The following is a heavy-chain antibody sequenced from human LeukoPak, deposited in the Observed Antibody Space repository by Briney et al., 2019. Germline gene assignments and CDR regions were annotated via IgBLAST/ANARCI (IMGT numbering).Heavy chain of an antibody. CDR2: VYLGDSVT. CDR3: ARHKYSTNWFDAFDV. Sequence: GESLKISCRGSGYSFTTYYIGWVRQMPGKGLEWMGIVYLGDSVTEYSPSFQGQVTISADKSISTAYLQWSSLRASDTAIYYCARHKYSTNWFDAFDVWGQGTTVTVS. CDR1: GYSFTTYY. J-gene: IGHJ3*01. V-gene: IGHV5-51*01. D-gene: IGHD2-2*01.